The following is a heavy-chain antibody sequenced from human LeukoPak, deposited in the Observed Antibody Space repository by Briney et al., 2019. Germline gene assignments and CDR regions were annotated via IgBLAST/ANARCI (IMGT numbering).Heavy chain of an antibody. CDR3: ARSVRYQLLYWFDP. J-gene: IGHJ5*02. D-gene: IGHD2-2*01. CDR2: INWNGGST. V-gene: IGHV3-20*04. Sequence: SGGSLRLSCAASGFTLDDYGMSWVRQAPGKGLEWVSGINWNGGSTGYADSVKGRFTISRDNAKNSLYLQMNSLRAEDTALYYCARSVRYQLLYWFDPWGQGTLVTVSP. CDR1: GFTLDDYG.